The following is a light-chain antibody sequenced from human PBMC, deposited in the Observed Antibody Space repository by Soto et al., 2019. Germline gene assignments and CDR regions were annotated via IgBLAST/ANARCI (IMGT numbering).Light chain of an antibody. CDR2: DAS. CDR1: QDVNSY. V-gene: IGKV1-33*01. CDR3: QQFDSVPCT. Sequence: DIPMTQSPSSLSASVGDRVTITCQASQDVNSYLIWYQHKAGKAPKLLIYDASTLGTGVSSRFSGGGSGTHFTFTISSLQPEDIATYYCQQFDSVPCTFGQGTKLEIK. J-gene: IGKJ2*02.